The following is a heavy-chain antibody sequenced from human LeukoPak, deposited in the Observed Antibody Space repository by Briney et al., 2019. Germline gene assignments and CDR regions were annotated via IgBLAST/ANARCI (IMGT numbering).Heavy chain of an antibody. V-gene: IGHV3-23*01. CDR1: GFTFSSYA. CDR2: ISGSGGST. J-gene: IGHJ3*02. Sequence: GGSLRLSCAASGFTFSSYAMSWVRQAPGKGLEWVSAISGSGGSTYYADSVKGRFTISRDNSKNTLYLQMNSLRAEDTAVYYCAKDPFSNIRAVAGGGAFDIWGQGTMVTVSS. CDR3: AKDPFSNIRAVAGGGAFDI. D-gene: IGHD6-19*01.